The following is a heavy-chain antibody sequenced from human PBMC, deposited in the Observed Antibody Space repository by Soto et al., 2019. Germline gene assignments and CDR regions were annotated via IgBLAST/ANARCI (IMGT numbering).Heavy chain of an antibody. CDR1: GFTFSSYS. J-gene: IGHJ5*02. D-gene: IGHD5-12*01. V-gene: IGHV3-21*01. CDR2: ISSSSSYI. CDR3: ASQVAFDP. Sequence: PGGSLRLSCAASGFTFSSYSMNWVRQAPGKGLEWVSSISSSSSYIYYAVSVKGRFTISRDNAKNSLYLQMNSLRAEDTAVYYCASQVAFDPWGQGTLVTVSS.